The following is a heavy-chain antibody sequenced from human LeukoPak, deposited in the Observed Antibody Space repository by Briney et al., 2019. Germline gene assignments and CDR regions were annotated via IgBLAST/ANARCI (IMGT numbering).Heavy chain of an antibody. J-gene: IGHJ4*02. Sequence: PGGSLRLSCAASGFTFSNYWMYWVRQAPGTGLVWVSRTNSDGSSIKYADSVKGRFAISRDNAKNTLYLQMNSLSLEDTAVYYCARGQRFADYWGQGTPVTVCS. CDR2: TNSDGSSI. D-gene: IGHD3-10*01. CDR1: GFTFSNYW. V-gene: IGHV3-74*03. CDR3: ARGQRFADY.